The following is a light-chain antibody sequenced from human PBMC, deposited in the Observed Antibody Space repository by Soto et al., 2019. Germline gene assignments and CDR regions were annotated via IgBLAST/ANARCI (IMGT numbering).Light chain of an antibody. J-gene: IGKJ1*01. Sequence: IQMTQSPSTLSASVGDRVTITCRASHNIERWMAWYQQKPGKAHSLLIFDASSLQSGVPSRFSGSGSGTDFTLTISSLQPEDFATYYCQQSYSTPWTFGQGTKVDIK. CDR3: QQSYSTPWT. CDR1: HNIERW. V-gene: IGKV1-39*01. CDR2: DAS.